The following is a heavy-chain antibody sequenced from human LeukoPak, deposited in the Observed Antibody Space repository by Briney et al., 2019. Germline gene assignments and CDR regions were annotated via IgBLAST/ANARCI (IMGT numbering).Heavy chain of an antibody. D-gene: IGHD2-15*01. CDR3: ARGIAASEYFDY. CDR1: GGSISSGGYY. V-gene: IGHV4-31*03. Sequence: PSETLSLTCTVSGGSISSGGYYWSWIRQHPGKGLEWIGYIYYSGSTYYNPSLKSRVTISVDTSKNQFSLKLSSVTAADTAVYYCARGIAASEYFDYWGQGTLVTVSS. CDR2: IYYSGST. J-gene: IGHJ4*02.